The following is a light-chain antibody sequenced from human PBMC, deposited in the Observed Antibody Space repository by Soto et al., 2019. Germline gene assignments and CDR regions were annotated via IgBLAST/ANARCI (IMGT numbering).Light chain of an antibody. J-gene: IGKJ5*01. CDR2: GAS. Sequence: EFVLTQSPATLSLSPGERATLSCRAIQSVFTYLAWYQQKPGQAPRLLIYGASTWATGIPARFSGSGSGTEFTLTISSLQSEDFAVYYCQQYNNWPPGITFGQGTRLAIK. V-gene: IGKV3-15*01. CDR3: QQYNNWPPGIT. CDR1: QSVFTY.